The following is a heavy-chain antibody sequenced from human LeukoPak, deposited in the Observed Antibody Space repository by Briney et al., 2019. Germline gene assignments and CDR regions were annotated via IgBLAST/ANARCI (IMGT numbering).Heavy chain of an antibody. CDR1: GYTFTGDY. CDR3: ARDRTTAMAIFDY. Sequence: GASVKVSCKASGYTFTGDYMHWVRHAPGQGLEWMGRINPNSGGTNYAQKFQGRVTMTRDTSISTAYMELSRLRSDATAVYYCARDRTTAMAIFDYWGQGTLVTVSS. CDR2: INPNSGGT. J-gene: IGHJ4*02. V-gene: IGHV1-2*06. D-gene: IGHD5-18*01.